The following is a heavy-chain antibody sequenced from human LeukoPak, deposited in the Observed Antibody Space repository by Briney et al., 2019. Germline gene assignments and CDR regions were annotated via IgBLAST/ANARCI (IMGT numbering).Heavy chain of an antibody. D-gene: IGHD3-22*01. V-gene: IGHV3-21*01. J-gene: IGHJ4*02. CDR3: ARDQDSYGQDYYDSSGYYR. CDR1: GFTFSSYS. CDR2: ISSSSSYI. Sequence: SGGSLRLSCVASGFTFSSYSMNWVRQAPGKGLEWVSSISSSSSYIYYADSVKGRFTISRDNAKNSLYLQMNSLRAEDTAVYYCARDQDSYGQDYYDSSGYYRWGQGTLVTVSS.